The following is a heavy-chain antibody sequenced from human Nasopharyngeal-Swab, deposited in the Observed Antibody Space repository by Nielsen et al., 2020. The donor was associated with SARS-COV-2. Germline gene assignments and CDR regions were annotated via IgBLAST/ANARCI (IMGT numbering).Heavy chain of an antibody. D-gene: IGHD4-17*01. CDR2: INHIGST. CDR1: GGSFTTHS. Sequence: SETLSLTCAVYGGSFTTHSWIWIRQPPGKGLEWIGEINHIGSTNYNTYNPSLNSRVTISLATSKNQFSLTLTSVTAADTAIYFCARGRYYGDYDYWGQGALVTVSS. V-gene: IGHV4-34*01. CDR3: ARGRYYGDYDY. J-gene: IGHJ4*02.